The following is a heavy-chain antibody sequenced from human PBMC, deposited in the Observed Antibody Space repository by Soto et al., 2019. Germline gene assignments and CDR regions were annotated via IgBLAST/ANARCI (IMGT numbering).Heavy chain of an antibody. CDR2: ISSSSRYI. Sequence: PGGSLRLCCVVSGCAFMRYNMNWVRQAPGKGLEWVSSISSSSRYISYADSVKGRFTISRDNAKNSLYLQMNSLRAEDTAVYYCAQDPREDDWNPPYYFGTDVWGQGTAVTVSS. V-gene: IGHV3-21*01. CDR1: GCAFMRYN. J-gene: IGHJ6*02. D-gene: IGHD2-21*01. CDR3: AQDPREDDWNPPYYFGTDV.